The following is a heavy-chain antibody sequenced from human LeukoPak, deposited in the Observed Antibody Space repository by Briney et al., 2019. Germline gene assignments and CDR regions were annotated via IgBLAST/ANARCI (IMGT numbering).Heavy chain of an antibody. CDR2: IKYDGSEK. J-gene: IGHJ5*02. CDR1: GFTFSNYW. Sequence: GGSLRLSCTASGFTFSNYWMSWVRQAPGKGLEWVANIKYDGSEKIYVDSVKGRFAVSRDNAKNSMSLQMNSLRAEDTAVYYCARERGSGSYHPFDPWGQGTLATVSS. CDR3: ARERGSGSYHPFDP. V-gene: IGHV3-7*01. D-gene: IGHD3-10*01.